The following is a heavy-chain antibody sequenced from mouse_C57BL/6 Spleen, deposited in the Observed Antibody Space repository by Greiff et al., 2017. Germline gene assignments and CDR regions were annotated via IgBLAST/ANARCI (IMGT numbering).Heavy chain of an antibody. Sequence: QVQLQQSGAELVRPGTSVKLSCKASGYTFTSYWMHWVKQRPGQGLEWIGVIDPSDSYTNYNQKFKGKATLTVDTSSSTAYMQLSSLTSEDSAVYYCAVTGHFDYWGQGTTLTVSS. D-gene: IGHD4-1*01. CDR2: IDPSDSYT. J-gene: IGHJ2*01. CDR3: AVTGHFDY. V-gene: IGHV1-59*01. CDR1: GYTFTSYW.